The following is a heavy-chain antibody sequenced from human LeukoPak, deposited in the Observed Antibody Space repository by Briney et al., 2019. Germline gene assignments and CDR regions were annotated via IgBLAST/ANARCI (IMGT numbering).Heavy chain of an antibody. CDR2: ISSNGGST. Sequence: PGGSLRLSRSASRFTSSSDAMNCVRQAPGKGLEYVSAISSNGGSTYYADSVKGRFTISRDNSKNKLYLQMSSLRAEDTAVYYCVRSASGWLKYDAFDIWGQGTMVTVSS. J-gene: IGHJ3*02. CDR1: RFTSSSDA. CDR3: VRSASGWLKYDAFDI. V-gene: IGHV3-64D*06. D-gene: IGHD6-19*01.